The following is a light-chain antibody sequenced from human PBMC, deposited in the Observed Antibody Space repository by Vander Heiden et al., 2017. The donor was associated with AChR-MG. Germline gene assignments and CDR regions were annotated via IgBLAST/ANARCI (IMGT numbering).Light chain of an antibody. CDR3: QQSYRSPLS. CDR2: TAS. J-gene: IGKJ4*01. Sequence: DIQMTQSPSCVSSSVGDRVTITCRASHNITTSLNWYRQKPGTAPQLLIYTASSLQSGVPSRFRGSGSGTDFTLTISSLQPEDFATYYCQQSYRSPLSFGGGTNVDIK. V-gene: IGKV1-39*01. CDR1: HNITTS.